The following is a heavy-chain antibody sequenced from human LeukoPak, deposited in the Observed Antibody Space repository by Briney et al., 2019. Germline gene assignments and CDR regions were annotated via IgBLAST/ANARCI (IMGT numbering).Heavy chain of an antibody. J-gene: IGHJ6*03. CDR2: IYSGGST. D-gene: IGHD6-13*01. CDR3: ARNFPDSSSWYGFYYYYYMDA. Sequence: GGSLRLSCAASGFTVSSNYMSWVRQAPGKGLEWVSVIYSGGSTYYADSVKGRFTISRDNSKNTLYLQMNSLGAEDTAVYYCARNFPDSSSWYGFYYYYYMDAWGKGTTVTISS. V-gene: IGHV3-53*01. CDR1: GFTVSSNY.